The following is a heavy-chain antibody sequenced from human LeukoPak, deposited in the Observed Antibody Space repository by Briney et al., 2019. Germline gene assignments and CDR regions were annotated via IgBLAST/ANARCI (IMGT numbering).Heavy chain of an antibody. CDR1: VGTFSSYA. Sequence: AASVKVSCTASVGTFSSYAISWVRQAPGQGLEWMGRIIPIPGIANNAQTFRGGVTITGDKSTSTPYMGLSSLRSRDTAVYYCARGTPQRITMVRGVLNYGMDVWGQGTTVTVSS. CDR3: ARGTPQRITMVRGVLNYGMDV. V-gene: IGHV1-69*04. CDR2: IIPIPGIA. J-gene: IGHJ6*02. D-gene: IGHD3-10*01.